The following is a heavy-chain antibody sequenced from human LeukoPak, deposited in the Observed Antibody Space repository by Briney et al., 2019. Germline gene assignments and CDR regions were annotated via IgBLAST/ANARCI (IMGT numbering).Heavy chain of an antibody. V-gene: IGHV4-59*01. CDR1: GGSISSYY. Sequence: SETLSLTCTVSGGSISSYYWSWIRQPPGKGLEWIGYIYYSGSTNYNPSLKSRVTISVDTSKNQFSLKLSSVTAADTAVYYCASSKGGLLWFGELFAMDVWGQGTTVTVSS. J-gene: IGHJ6*02. CDR3: ASSKGGLLWFGELFAMDV. CDR2: IYYSGST. D-gene: IGHD3-10*01.